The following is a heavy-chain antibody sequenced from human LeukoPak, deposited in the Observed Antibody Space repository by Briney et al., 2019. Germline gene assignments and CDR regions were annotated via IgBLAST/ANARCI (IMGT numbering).Heavy chain of an antibody. CDR2: IIPIFGTA. D-gene: IGHD2-2*02. CDR1: GGTFSSYA. J-gene: IGHJ4*02. V-gene: IGHV1-69*01. CDR3: ARDGGCSSTSCYSVFRGFFDY. Sequence: ASVKVSCKASGGTFSSYAISWVRQAPGQGLEWMGGIIPIFGTANYAQKFQGRVTITADESTSTAYMELSSLRSEDTAVYYCARDGGCSSTSCYSVFRGFFDYWGQGTLVTVSS.